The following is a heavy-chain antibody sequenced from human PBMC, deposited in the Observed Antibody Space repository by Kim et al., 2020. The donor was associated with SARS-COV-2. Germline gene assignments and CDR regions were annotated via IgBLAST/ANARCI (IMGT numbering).Heavy chain of an antibody. CDR2: IKSKTDGGTT. CDR3: TTARAVVVTAIWSDAFDI. D-gene: IGHD2-21*02. V-gene: IGHV3-15*01. Sequence: GGSLRLSCAASGFTFSNAWMSWVRQAPGKGLEWVGRIKSKTDGGTTDYAAPVKGRFTISRDDSKNTLYLQMNSLKTEDTAVYYCTTARAVVVTAIWSDAFDIWGQGTMVTVSS. CDR1: GFTFSNAW. J-gene: IGHJ3*02.